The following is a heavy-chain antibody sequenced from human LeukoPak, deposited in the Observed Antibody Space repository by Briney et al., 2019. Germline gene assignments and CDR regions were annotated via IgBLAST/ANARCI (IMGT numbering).Heavy chain of an antibody. CDR3: AKVWSIAARPTDNYYYYYYMDV. V-gene: IGHV3-33*06. CDR2: IWYDGSNK. J-gene: IGHJ6*03. Sequence: GRSLRLSCAASGFTFSSYGMHWVRQAPGKGLEWVAVIWYDGSNKYYADSVKGRFTISRDNSKNTLYLQMNSLRAEDTAVYYCAKVWSIAARPTDNYYYYYYMDVWGKGTTVTVSS. CDR1: GFTFSSYG. D-gene: IGHD6-6*01.